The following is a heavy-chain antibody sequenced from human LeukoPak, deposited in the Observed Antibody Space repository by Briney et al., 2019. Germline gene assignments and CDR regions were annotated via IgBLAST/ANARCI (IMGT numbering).Heavy chain of an antibody. CDR1: GYTFTSYY. V-gene: IGHV1-46*01. CDR3: AKDLRWDHPGFDP. J-gene: IGHJ5*02. Sequence: ASVKVSCKASGYTFTSYYMHWVRQAPGQGREWMGIINPGGGSTSYAQKFQDRVTMTRDTSTSTVYMDLSSLRSEDTAVYYCAKDLRWDHPGFDPWGQGTLVIVSS. D-gene: IGHD4-23*01. CDR2: INPGGGST.